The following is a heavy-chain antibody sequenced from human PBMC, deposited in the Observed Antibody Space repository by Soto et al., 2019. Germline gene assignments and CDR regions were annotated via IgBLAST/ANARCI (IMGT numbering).Heavy chain of an antibody. CDR3: VREKSSSSFDY. V-gene: IGHV1-8*01. J-gene: IGHJ4*02. D-gene: IGHD6-6*01. CDR2: MNPKSGNT. CDR1: GFTFTSYE. Sequence: QVQLVQSGAEVKKPGASLKVSCKASGFTFTSYEIKWVRQATGQGLEWMGWMNPKSGNTGYAQKFQGRVTMTRNTSISTAYMELSSLRSDDTAVYYCVREKSSSSFDYWGQGTLVTVSS.